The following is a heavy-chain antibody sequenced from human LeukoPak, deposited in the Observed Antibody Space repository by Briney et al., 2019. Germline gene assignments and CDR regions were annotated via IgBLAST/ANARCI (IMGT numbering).Heavy chain of an antibody. CDR1: GFTYNSNG. CDR2: ISSSSSTI. CDR3: ARDYYYDSSGYSYFDY. Sequence: PGGSLRLSCAASGFTYNSNGMHWVRQAPGKGLEWVSYISSSSSTIYYADSVKGRFTISRDNAKNSLYLQMNSLRAEDTAVYYCARDYYYDSSGYSYFDYWGQGTLVTVSS. V-gene: IGHV3-48*04. D-gene: IGHD3-22*01. J-gene: IGHJ4*02.